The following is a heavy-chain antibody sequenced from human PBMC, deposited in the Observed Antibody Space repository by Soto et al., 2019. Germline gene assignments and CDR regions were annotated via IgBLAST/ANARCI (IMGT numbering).Heavy chain of an antibody. CDR1: GGSVYDFY. V-gene: IGHV4-59*02. J-gene: IGHJ4*02. Sequence: SETLSLTCSVSGGSVYDFYWNWLRQTPGKGLEWIGNIYNNGRTNYNPSLKNRVTISIDTSKNQFSLHLSSVTTADTAMYFCARGHGIYVRFDSWGQGTLVTVSS. CDR3: ARGHGIYVRFDS. CDR2: IYNNGRT. D-gene: IGHD3-10*02.